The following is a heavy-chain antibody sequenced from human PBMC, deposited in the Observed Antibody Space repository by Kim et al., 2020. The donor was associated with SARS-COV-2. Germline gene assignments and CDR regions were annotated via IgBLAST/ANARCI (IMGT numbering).Heavy chain of an antibody. J-gene: IGHJ5*02. CDR3: AREGSAAGSWFDP. V-gene: IGHV4-34*13. D-gene: IGHD6-13*01. Sequence: YNPSIKRRVTISVDTSKNPFSLKLSSVTAADTAVYYCAREGSAAGSWFDPWGQGTLVTVSS.